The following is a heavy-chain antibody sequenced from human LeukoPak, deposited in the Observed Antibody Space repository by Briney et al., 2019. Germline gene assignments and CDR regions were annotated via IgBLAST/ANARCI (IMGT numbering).Heavy chain of an antibody. CDR2: IIPIFGTA. D-gene: IGHD2-8*02. CDR3: ARGPLVPAYYYYYYYMDV. Sequence: SVKLSCKASGGTFSSYAISWVRQAPGQGLEWMGGIIPIFGTAIYAQKFQGRVTITADESTSTAYVELSSLRSEDTAVYYCARGPLVPAYYYYYYYMDVWGKGTTVTVSS. CDR1: GGTFSSYA. J-gene: IGHJ6*03. V-gene: IGHV1-69*13.